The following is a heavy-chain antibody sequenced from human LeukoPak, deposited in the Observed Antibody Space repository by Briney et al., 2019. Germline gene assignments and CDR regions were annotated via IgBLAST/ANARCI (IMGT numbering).Heavy chain of an antibody. D-gene: IGHD3-3*01. CDR3: ARVGSYYDFWSGYRNFYGMDV. CDR1: GFIFSNYD. V-gene: IGHV3-13*01. Sequence: GGSLRLSCAASGFIFSNYDMHWVRQATGKGLEWISAIGAAVDTYYPGSVKGRFTISRENANNSLHLQMNSLRAGDTAVYYCARVGSYYDFWSGYRNFYGMDVWGQGTTVTVSS. J-gene: IGHJ6*02. CDR2: IGAAVDT.